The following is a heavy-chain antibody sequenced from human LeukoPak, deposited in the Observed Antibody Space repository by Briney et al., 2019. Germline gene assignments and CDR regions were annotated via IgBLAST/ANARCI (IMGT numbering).Heavy chain of an antibody. J-gene: IGHJ4*02. D-gene: IGHD1-26*01. CDR3: AKSGGYGLIDY. V-gene: IGHV4-59*08. CDR1: GGSISSYY. Sequence: SETLSLTCTVSGGSISSYYWSWIRQPPGKGLEWIGYIYYSGSTNYNPSLKSRVTISVETSKNQFSLRLNSVTAADTAMYFCAKSGGYGLIDYWGQGTRVIVSS. CDR2: IYYSGST.